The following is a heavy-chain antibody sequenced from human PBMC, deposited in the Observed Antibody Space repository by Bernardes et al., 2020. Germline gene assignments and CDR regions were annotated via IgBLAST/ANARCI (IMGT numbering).Heavy chain of an antibody. CDR3: ARYTTTMMTSDS. CDR2: INTNTGNS. J-gene: IGHJ5*01. V-gene: IGHV7-4-1*02. CDR1: GYAFTTYA. D-gene: IGHD3-16*01. Sequence: ASVKVSCKASGYAFTTYAINWVRQAPGQGLEWIGWINTNTGNSDYAQDFSGRFVFSLDTSVSTAYLEISSLTAGDSAVYYCARYTTTMMTSDSWGQGTRVTVSS.